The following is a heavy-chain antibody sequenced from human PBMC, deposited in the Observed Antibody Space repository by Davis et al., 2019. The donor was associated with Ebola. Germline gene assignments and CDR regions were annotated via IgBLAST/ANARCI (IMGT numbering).Heavy chain of an antibody. CDR3: ARDWDCTGGSCRNCFDP. CDR1: GYTFSSYS. J-gene: IGHJ5*02. D-gene: IGHD2-15*01. Sequence: ASVKVSCKASGYTFSSYSVSWVRQAPGQGLEWVGWINPYTGKTNHPQNLQGRVTMTTDRSTSTVYMDLRSLTSDDTAVYYCARDWDCTGGSCRNCFDPWGQGTQVIVSA. V-gene: IGHV1-18*01. CDR2: INPYTGKT.